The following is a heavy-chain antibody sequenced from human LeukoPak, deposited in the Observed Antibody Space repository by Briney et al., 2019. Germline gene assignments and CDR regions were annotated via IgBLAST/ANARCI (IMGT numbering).Heavy chain of an antibody. V-gene: IGHV3-23*01. J-gene: IGHJ4*02. CDR3: ARHNPIFAY. Sequence: PGGSLRLSCAASGFTFSSYEMNWVRQAPGKGLEWVSSITDSGGATYYADSVKGRFTISRDNSKNTLYLQMNSLRADDTAVYYCARHNPIFAYWGQGTLVAVSA. CDR2: ITDSGGAT. CDR1: GFTFSSYE. D-gene: IGHD1-14*01.